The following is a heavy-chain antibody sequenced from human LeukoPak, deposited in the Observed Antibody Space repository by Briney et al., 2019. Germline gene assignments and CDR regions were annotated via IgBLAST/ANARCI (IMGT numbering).Heavy chain of an antibody. CDR2: VYYSGST. D-gene: IGHD3-22*01. CDR1: GGSISSGGYS. V-gene: IGHV4-31*03. Sequence: PSETLSLTCTVSGGSISSGGYSWSWIRQHPGKGLEWIGYVYYSGSTYYNPSLKSRVTISVDTSKNQFSLKLSSVTAADTAVYYCARFQTYYYDSSDLNAFDIWGQGTMVTVSS. J-gene: IGHJ3*02. CDR3: ARFQTYYYDSSDLNAFDI.